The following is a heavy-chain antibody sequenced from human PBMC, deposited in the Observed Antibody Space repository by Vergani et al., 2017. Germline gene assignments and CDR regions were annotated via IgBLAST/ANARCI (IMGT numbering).Heavy chain of an antibody. CDR1: GYTFTGYY. V-gene: IGHV1-2*02. CDR2: INPNSGGT. J-gene: IGHJ6*02. D-gene: IGHD6-19*01. CDR3: AREWAVAGIPGRPNYYYYGMDV. Sequence: QVQLVQSGAEVKKPGASVKVSCKASGYTFTGYYMHWVRQAPGQGLEWMGWINPNSGGTNYAQKFQGRVTMTRDTSISTAYMELSRLISDDTAVYYCAREWAVAGIPGRPNYYYYGMDVWGQGTTVTVSS.